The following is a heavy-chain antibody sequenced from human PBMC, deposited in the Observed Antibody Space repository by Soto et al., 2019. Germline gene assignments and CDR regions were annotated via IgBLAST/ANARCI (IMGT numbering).Heavy chain of an antibody. CDR1: GFTVSNNY. Sequence: EVQLVESGGGLVQRGGSLRLSCAASGFTVSNNYMSWVRQAPGKGLEWVSVIYDGGSTYYAEPVKDRFTISRDNSKNTLYRQMNSLRAEDTAVYYWARSHYGSPPGYFDYWGQGTLVTVSS. CDR2: IYDGGST. J-gene: IGHJ4*02. CDR3: ARSHYGSPPGYFDY. V-gene: IGHV3-66*01. D-gene: IGHD3-10*01.